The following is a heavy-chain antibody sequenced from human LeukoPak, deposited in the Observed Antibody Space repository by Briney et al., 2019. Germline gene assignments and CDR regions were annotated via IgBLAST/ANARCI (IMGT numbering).Heavy chain of an antibody. CDR3: AKDDIVGVTAIRYLDY. CDR1: EFTFSNHG. D-gene: IGHD2-21*02. Sequence: PGGSLRLSCAASEFTFSNHGMHWVRQAPGKGLEWVAFIRYDGSSKYYADSVKGRFTLSRDNSKNTLYLQMNSLRAEDTAVYYCAKDDIVGVTAIRYLDYWGQGTLVTVSS. V-gene: IGHV3-30*02. J-gene: IGHJ4*02. CDR2: IRYDGSSK.